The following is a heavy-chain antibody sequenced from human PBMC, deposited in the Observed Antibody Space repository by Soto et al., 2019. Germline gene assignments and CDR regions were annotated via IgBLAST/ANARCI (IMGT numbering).Heavy chain of an antibody. Sequence: SETLSLTCIVSGESISSSSYYWGWIRQPPGKGLEWIGSIYYSGRTYYNPSFKILVTISIDTSKNQFSLKLSSVTATDTAVYYCARQRTTVVTQAYFDHWGQGALVTVSS. J-gene: IGHJ4*02. D-gene: IGHD2-21*02. CDR3: ARQRTTVVTQAYFDH. V-gene: IGHV4-39*01. CDR1: GESISSSSYY. CDR2: IYYSGRT.